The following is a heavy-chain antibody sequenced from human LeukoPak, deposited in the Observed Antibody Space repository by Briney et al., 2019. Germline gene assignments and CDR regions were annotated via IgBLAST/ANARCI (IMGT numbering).Heavy chain of an antibody. CDR3: ARVGGDTGRSFDY. CDR1: GFTLSANS. Sequence: GGPLRPSGPASGFTLSANSVAGARRPQGKGLGGVGRTKKRANTYTTEYAASVRGRFTISRDDSKNSLYLQMNSLKVEDTAVYYCARVGGDTGRSFDYWGQGTLVTVSS. D-gene: IGHD5-18*01. J-gene: IGHJ4*02. V-gene: IGHV3-72*01. CDR2: TKKRANTYTT.